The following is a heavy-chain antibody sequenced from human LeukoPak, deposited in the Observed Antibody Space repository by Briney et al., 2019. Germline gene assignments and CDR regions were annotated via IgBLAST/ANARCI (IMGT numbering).Heavy chain of an antibody. CDR1: GGSISSYY. CDR2: IYYSGST. CDR3: AREAGYDYVWGSYNPSGFDY. V-gene: IGHV4-59*01. J-gene: IGHJ4*02. Sequence: PSETLSLTCTVSGGSISSYYWSWIRQPPGKGLEWIGYIYYSGSTNYNPSLKSRVTISVDTSKNQFSLKLSSVTTADTAVYYCAREAGYDYVWGSYNPSGFDYWGQGTLVTVSS. D-gene: IGHD3-16*01.